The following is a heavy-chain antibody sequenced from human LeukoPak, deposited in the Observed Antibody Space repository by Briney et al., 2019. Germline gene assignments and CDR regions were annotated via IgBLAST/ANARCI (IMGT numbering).Heavy chain of an antibody. CDR2: IYYSGST. CDR1: GGSNSSYY. D-gene: IGHD3-22*01. J-gene: IGHJ4*02. V-gene: IGHV4-59*01. Sequence: SETLSLTCTVSGGSNSSYYWSWIRQPPGKGLEWIGYIYYSGSTNYNPSLKSRVTISVDTSKNQFSLKLSSVTAADTAVYYCASVGYYDTSYYFDYWGQGTLVTVSS. CDR3: ASVGYYDTSYYFDY.